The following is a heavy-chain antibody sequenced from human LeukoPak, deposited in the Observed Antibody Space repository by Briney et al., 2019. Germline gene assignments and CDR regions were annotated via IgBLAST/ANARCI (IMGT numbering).Heavy chain of an antibody. CDR2: ISYDGSNK. CDR3: AKDERGGKKYYYYYGMDV. CDR1: GFTFSSYG. D-gene: IGHD4-23*01. Sequence: GRSLRLSRAASGFTFSSYGMHWVRQAPGKGLEWVAVISYDGSNKYYADSVKGRFTISRDNAKNSLYLQMNSLRAEDTALYYCAKDERGGKKYYYYYGMDVWGQGTTVTVSS. V-gene: IGHV3-30*18. J-gene: IGHJ6*02.